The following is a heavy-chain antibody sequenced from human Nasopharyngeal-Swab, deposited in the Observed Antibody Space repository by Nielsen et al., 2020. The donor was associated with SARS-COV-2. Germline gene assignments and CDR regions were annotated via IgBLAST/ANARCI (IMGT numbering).Heavy chain of an antibody. CDR2: IYYSGST. CDR1: GGSISSYY. CDR3: ARAPTRSRYSSSLGAFDI. J-gene: IGHJ3*02. V-gene: IGHV4-59*01. Sequence: SETLSLTCPVSGGSISSYYWSWIRQPPGKGLEWIGYIYYSGSTNYNPSLKSRVTISVDTSKNQFSLKLSSVTAADTAVYYCARAPTRSRYSSSLGAFDIWGQGTMVTVSS. D-gene: IGHD6-13*01.